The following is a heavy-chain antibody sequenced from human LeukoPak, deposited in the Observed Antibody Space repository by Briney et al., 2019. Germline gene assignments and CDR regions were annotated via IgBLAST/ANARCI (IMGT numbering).Heavy chain of an antibody. CDR1: GGTFSNYA. V-gene: IGHV1-69*06. D-gene: IGHD3-22*01. Sequence: GASVKVSCKASGGTFSNYAISWVRQAPGQGLEWMGGIVPIFDTANYAQKFQGRVTITADKSTSTAYMELRSLRSDDTAVYYCARDLVRYYYDSSGYPDYWGQGTLVTVSS. CDR2: IVPIFDTA. CDR3: ARDLVRYYYDSSGYPDY. J-gene: IGHJ4*02.